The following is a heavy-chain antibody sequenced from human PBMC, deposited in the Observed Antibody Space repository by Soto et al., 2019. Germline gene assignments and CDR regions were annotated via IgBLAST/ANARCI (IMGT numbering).Heavy chain of an antibody. D-gene: IGHD3-3*01. CDR2: INHSGST. Sequence: SETLSLTCAVYGGSFSGYYWSWIRQPPLKGLAWIGEINHSGSTNYNQSLKSRVTISVDTSKNQFSLKLSSVTAADTAVYYCARGQAGITIFGVVIMPWFDPWGQGTLVTVSS. CDR3: ARGQAGITIFGVVIMPWFDP. J-gene: IGHJ5*02. CDR1: GGSFSGYY. V-gene: IGHV4-34*01.